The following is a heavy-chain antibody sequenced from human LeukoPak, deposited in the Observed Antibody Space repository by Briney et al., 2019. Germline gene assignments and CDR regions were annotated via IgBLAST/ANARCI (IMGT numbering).Heavy chain of an antibody. CDR3: ARFNAAYCGGDCYDYFDY. D-gene: IGHD2-21*01. J-gene: IGHJ4*02. V-gene: IGHV1-69*13. CDR2: IIPIFGTA. Sequence: SVKVSCKAFRGTFSSYAISWVRQAPGQGLEWMGGIIPIFGTANYAQKFQGRVTITADESTSTAYMELSSLRSEDTAVYYCARFNAAYCGGDCYDYFDYWGQGTLVTVST. CDR1: RGTFSSYA.